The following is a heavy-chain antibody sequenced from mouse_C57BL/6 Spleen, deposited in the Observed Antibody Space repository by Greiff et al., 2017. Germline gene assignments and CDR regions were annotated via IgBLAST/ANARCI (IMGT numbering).Heavy chain of an antibody. D-gene: IGHD2-4*01. V-gene: IGHV1-80*01. CDR2: IYPGDGDT. CDR1: GYAFSSYW. CDR3: ARGGDYDGAMDY. J-gene: IGHJ4*01. Sequence: QVHVKQSGAELVKPGASVKISCKASGYAFSSYWMNWVKQRPGKGLEWIGQIYPGDGDTNYNGKFKGKATLTADKSSSTAYMQLSSLTSEDSAVYFCARGGDYDGAMDYWGQGTSVTVSS.